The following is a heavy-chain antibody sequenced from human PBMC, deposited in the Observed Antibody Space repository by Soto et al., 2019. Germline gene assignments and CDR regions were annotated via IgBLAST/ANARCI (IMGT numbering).Heavy chain of an antibody. CDR2: IIPIFGTA. Sequence: QVQLVQSGAEVKKPGSSVKVSCKASGGTFSSYAISWVRQAPGQGLEWMGGIIPIFGTANYAQKFQGRVTITADESTSTAYMELSSLRSEDTAVYYCARDGATMVRGAPVMMDYWGQGTLFTVSS. D-gene: IGHD3-10*01. CDR1: GGTFSSYA. J-gene: IGHJ4*02. V-gene: IGHV1-69*01. CDR3: ARDGATMVRGAPVMMDY.